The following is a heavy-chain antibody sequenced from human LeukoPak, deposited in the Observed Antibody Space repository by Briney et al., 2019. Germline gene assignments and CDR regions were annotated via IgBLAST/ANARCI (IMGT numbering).Heavy chain of an antibody. J-gene: IGHJ3*02. CDR1: GLPFTDYA. CDR2: ISGSAAST. Sequence: GGSLRLSCAASGLPFTDYAMTWVRQAPGKGLEWVSSISGSAASTYYADSVKGRFTISRDNSKNTLYLQINSLRADDTAVYYCAKGIPGMVYGDYRDVAFDIWGQGTMVTVSS. CDR3: AKGIPGMVYGDYRDVAFDI. V-gene: IGHV3-23*01. D-gene: IGHD4-17*01.